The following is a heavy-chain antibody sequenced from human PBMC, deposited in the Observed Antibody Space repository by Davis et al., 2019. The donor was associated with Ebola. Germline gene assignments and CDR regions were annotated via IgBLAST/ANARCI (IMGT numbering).Heavy chain of an antibody. CDR3: AKDYSDFLYYYGMDV. Sequence: GGSLRLSCAASGFIFSSHAVSWVRQAPGKGLEWVAVISYDGSNKYYADSVKGRFTISRDNSKNTLYLQMNSLRAEDTAVYYCAKDYSDFLYYYGMDVWGQGTTVTVSS. CDR1: GFIFSSHA. J-gene: IGHJ6*02. V-gene: IGHV3-30*18. CDR2: ISYDGSNK. D-gene: IGHD3-9*01.